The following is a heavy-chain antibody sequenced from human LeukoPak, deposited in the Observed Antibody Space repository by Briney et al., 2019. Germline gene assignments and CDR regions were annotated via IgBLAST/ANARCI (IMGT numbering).Heavy chain of an antibody. D-gene: IGHD4-23*01. J-gene: IGHJ4*02. Sequence: GASVKVSCKASGYTFVNYGISWVRQAPGQGLEWMGWISGDKGNTNYAQKFQDRVTLTIETSTSTAHMELRSLTSDDTAVYYCASAKRGGNSYYFDYWGQGTLVTVSS. CDR2: ISGDKGNT. CDR1: GYTFVNYG. CDR3: ASAKRGGNSYYFDY. V-gene: IGHV1-18*01.